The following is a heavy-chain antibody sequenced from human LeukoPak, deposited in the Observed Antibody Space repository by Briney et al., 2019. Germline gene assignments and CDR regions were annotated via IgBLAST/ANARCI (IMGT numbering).Heavy chain of an antibody. CDR3: ARGQPIFGVLNWFDP. Sequence: KTSETLSLTCAVYGGSFSGYYWSWNRQPPGKGLEWIGEINHSGSTNYNPSLKSRVTISVDTSKNQFSPKLSSVTAADTAVYYCARGQPIFGVLNWFDPWGQGTLVTVSS. CDR1: GGSFSGYY. V-gene: IGHV4-34*01. CDR2: INHSGST. J-gene: IGHJ5*02. D-gene: IGHD3-3*01.